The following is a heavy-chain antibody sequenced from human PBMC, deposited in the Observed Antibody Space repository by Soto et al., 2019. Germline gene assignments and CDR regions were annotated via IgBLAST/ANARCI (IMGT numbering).Heavy chain of an antibody. CDR1: GFTFSSYS. Sequence: GGSLRLSCAASGFTFSSYSMNWVRQAPGKGLEWVSSISSSSSYIYYADSVKGRFTISRDNAKNSLYLQMNSLRAEDTAVYYCARGGSNWNSYYYYMDVWGKGTTVTVSS. V-gene: IGHV3-21*01. J-gene: IGHJ6*03. CDR3: ARGGSNWNSYYYYMDV. D-gene: IGHD1-7*01. CDR2: ISSSSSYI.